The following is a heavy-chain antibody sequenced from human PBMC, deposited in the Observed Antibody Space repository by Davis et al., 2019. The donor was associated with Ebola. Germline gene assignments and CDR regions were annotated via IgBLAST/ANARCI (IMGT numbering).Heavy chain of an antibody. D-gene: IGHD6-19*01. CDR2: ISSSSSYI. CDR3: ARDNWAVAGRPLDY. V-gene: IGHV3-21*01. CDR1: GFTFSSYS. J-gene: IGHJ4*02. Sequence: GGSLRLSCAASGFTFSSYSMNWVRQAPGKGLEWVSSISSSSSYIYYADSVKGRFTISRDNAKNSLYLQMNSLRAEDTAVYYCARDNWAVAGRPLDYWGQGTLVTVSS.